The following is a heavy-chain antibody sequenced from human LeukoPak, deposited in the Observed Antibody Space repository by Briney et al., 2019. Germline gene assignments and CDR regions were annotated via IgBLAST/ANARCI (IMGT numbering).Heavy chain of an antibody. J-gene: IGHJ3*02. D-gene: IGHD3-10*01. Sequence: SETLSLTCTVSGGSISSYYWSWIRQPPGKGLEWIGYIYYSGSTNYNPSLKSRVTISVDTSKNQFSLKLSSVTAADTAVYYCARVGTMVRGVIGAFDIWGQGTMVTVSS. CDR3: ARVGTMVRGVIGAFDI. CDR1: GGSISSYY. CDR2: IYYSGST. V-gene: IGHV4-59*01.